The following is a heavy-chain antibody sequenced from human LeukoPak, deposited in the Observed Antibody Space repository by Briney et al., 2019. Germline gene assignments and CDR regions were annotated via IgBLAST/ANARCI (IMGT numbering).Heavy chain of an antibody. CDR2: INWDSGYV. Sequence: GRSLRLSCAASGFTFEGCAMHWVRQAPGKGLEWVSSINWDSGYVEYADSVRGRFTISRDNAKNSLYLQMNSLKPGDTALYFCAKEGSVCRNGICRYFDYWGQGTPVTVSS. J-gene: IGHJ4*02. CDR1: GFTFEGCA. V-gene: IGHV3-9*01. CDR3: AKEGSVCRNGICRYFDY. D-gene: IGHD2-8*01.